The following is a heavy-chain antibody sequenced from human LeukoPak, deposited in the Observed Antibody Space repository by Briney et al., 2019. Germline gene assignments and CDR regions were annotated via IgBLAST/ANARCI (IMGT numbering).Heavy chain of an antibody. CDR2: IRYDGSNK. V-gene: IGHV3-30*02. CDR1: GFTFSSYG. J-gene: IGHJ4*02. Sequence: GGSLRLSCAASGFTFSSYGMHWVRQAPGKGLEWVTFIRYDGSNKYYVDSVKGRFTISRDNSKNALYLQMNSLRAEDTAVYYCAKDLTEYASAALGYWGQGTLVTVSS. CDR3: AKDLTEYASAALGY. D-gene: IGHD6-25*01.